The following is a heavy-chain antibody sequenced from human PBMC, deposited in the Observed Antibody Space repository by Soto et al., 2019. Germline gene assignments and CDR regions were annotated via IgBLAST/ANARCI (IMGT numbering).Heavy chain of an antibody. Sequence: QVQLMQSGPEVKKPGASVKVSCKASGYTFTSYGITWVRQAPGQGLEWMGWISAHNANPRYAQKLQGRVTVSTDSFTSTADMELMSLRSDDTAVYYCARARSSSWPTDYWGQGTLVTVSS. J-gene: IGHJ4*02. CDR3: ARARSSSWPTDY. CDR2: ISAHNANP. V-gene: IGHV1-18*01. CDR1: GYTFTSYG. D-gene: IGHD6-13*01.